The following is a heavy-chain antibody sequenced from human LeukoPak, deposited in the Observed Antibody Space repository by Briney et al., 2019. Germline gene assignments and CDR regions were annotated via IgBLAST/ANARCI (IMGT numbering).Heavy chain of an antibody. D-gene: IGHD6-6*01. Sequence: GRSLRLSCAASGFTFSSYGMHWVRQAPGKGLEWVAVIWYGGSNKYYADSVKGRFTISRDNSKNTLYLQMNSLRAEDSAVYYCAKDVPLAYFDYWGQGTLVTVSS. J-gene: IGHJ4*02. V-gene: IGHV3-30*18. CDR3: AKDVPLAYFDY. CDR2: IWYGGSNK. CDR1: GFTFSSYG.